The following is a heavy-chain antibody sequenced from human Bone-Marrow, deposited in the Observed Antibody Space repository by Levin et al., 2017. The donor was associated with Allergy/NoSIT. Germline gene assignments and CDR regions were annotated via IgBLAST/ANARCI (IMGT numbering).Heavy chain of an antibody. CDR2: IKIKSEGGTP. Sequence: GGSLRLSCAASGFTFSNAWMNWVRQAPGKGLEWVGRIKIKSEGGTPDYAAPVKGRFTISRDDPKNTLFLQMNRLTTEDTAVYFCATDRYYDVLTGHKGGYWGQGTLVTVSS. J-gene: IGHJ4*02. D-gene: IGHD3-9*01. CDR1: GFTFSNAW. V-gene: IGHV3-15*05. CDR3: ATDRYYDVLTGHKGGY.